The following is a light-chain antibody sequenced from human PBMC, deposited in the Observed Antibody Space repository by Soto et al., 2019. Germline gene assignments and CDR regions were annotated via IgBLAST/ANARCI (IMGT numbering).Light chain of an antibody. V-gene: IGKV3-20*01. CDR1: QSVSSSS. J-gene: IGKJ5*01. CDR3: QQYGNSPIT. Sequence: EIVLTQSPGTLSLSPGETATLSCRASQSVSSSSLAWYQQKPGQAPRLLIYGASSRATGIPDRFSGSGSGTDFTLTISRLEPEDFAVYYCQQYGNSPITFGQGTRLEIK. CDR2: GAS.